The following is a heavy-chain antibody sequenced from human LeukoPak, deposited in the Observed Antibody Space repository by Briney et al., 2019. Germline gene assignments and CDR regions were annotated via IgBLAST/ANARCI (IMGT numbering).Heavy chain of an antibody. CDR2: INPKSGVT. J-gene: IGHJ4*02. Sequence: ASVKVSCKASGYTFSDYFVHWVRQAPGQGLEWMGSINPKSGVTKYAQKFQGRVTMVRDTATSTVYMDLSSLTSDDTAVYFCARGWGSLYYFDFWGQGTLVTVSS. CDR3: ARGWGSLYYFDF. D-gene: IGHD3-16*01. CDR1: GYTFSDYF. V-gene: IGHV1-2*02.